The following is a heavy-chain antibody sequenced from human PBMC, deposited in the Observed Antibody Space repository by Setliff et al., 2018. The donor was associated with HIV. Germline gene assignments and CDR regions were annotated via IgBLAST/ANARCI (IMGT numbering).Heavy chain of an antibody. Sequence: GASVKVSCKAPGGTFTSYVISWVRQAPGQGLEWMGGIIPILGIASYSQKFQGRVTITADKSTSTAYMELSSLRSEDTAVYYCARPQWELGVDYYGMDVWGQGTTVTVSS. J-gene: IGHJ6*02. CDR3: ARPQWELGVDYYGMDV. V-gene: IGHV1-69*10. D-gene: IGHD1-26*01. CDR1: GGTFTSYV. CDR2: IIPILGIA.